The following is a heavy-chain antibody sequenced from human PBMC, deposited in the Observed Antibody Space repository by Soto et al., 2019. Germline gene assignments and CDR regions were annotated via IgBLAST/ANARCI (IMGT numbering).Heavy chain of an antibody. J-gene: IGHJ6*02. CDR3: ARGAYKYYYYGMDV. Sequence: QVQLQESGPGLVKPSETLSLTCTVSGGSISSYYWNWIRQPPGKGLDWIGYIYYSGTTNYNPSLKGRVTISVDTSKNQFSLKLSSMTAADTAVYYCARGAYKYYYYGMDVWGQGTTVTVSS. V-gene: IGHV4-59*01. D-gene: IGHD1-1*01. CDR1: GGSISSYY. CDR2: IYYSGTT.